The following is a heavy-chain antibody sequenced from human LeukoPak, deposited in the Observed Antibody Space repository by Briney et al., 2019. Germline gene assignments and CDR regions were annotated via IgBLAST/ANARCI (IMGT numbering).Heavy chain of an antibody. CDR3: ARDNRRFGWIGDYFDY. CDR1: GFTFSSYA. CDR2: ISGSGGST. J-gene: IGHJ4*02. Sequence: GGSLRLSCAASGFTFSSYAMSWVRQAPGKGLEWVSAISGSGGSTYYADSVKGRFTISRDNAKNSLYLQMNSLRAEDTAVYYCARDNRRFGWIGDYFDYWGQGTLVTVSS. D-gene: IGHD3-10*01. V-gene: IGHV3-23*01.